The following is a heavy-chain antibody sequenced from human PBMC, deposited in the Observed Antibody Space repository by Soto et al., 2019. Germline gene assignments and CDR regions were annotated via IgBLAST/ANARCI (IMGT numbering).Heavy chain of an antibody. CDR3: ARNMDYYYGQGSGNGHGV. Sequence: QVQLVQSGAEVKEPGDSVRVSCEASGYTFTAYYIHWVRQAPGQGLEWMGWINPKFGDTTYAQDFQGRLTLTRDMSISTVYMDLSRLTSDDTSIYYRARNMDYYYGQGSGNGHGVWGQGTTVNVFS. CDR2: INPKFGDT. D-gene: IGHD3-10*01. CDR1: GYTFTAYY. V-gene: IGHV1-2*02. J-gene: IGHJ6*02.